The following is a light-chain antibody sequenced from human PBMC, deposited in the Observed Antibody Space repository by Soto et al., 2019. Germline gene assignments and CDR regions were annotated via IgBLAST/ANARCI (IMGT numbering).Light chain of an antibody. CDR1: QNIERW. CDR3: QQYHSFFSVT. V-gene: IGKV1-5*01. Sequence: DIQMPQSPSTLSASVGDRVTITCRASQNIERWLAWYQQKPGKAPKLLMYDASTLESGVPPRFSGSRSGTEFTLTISSLQPDDCGTYYCQQYHSFFSVTFGQGTKVDIK. J-gene: IGKJ1*01. CDR2: DAS.